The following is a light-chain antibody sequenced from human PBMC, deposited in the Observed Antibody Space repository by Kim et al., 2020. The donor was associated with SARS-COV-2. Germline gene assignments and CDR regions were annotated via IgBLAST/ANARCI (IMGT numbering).Light chain of an antibody. V-gene: IGLV1-47*01. CDR1: TSDIGNNY. CDR2: RNN. Sequence: GQRVTISCSGSTSDIGNNYVCWYQQLPGTAPKLLIYRNNQRPSGVPDRFSGSKSGTSASLAISGLRSEDEADYYCAAWDASLSGWVFGGGTKLTVL. CDR3: AAWDASLSGWV. J-gene: IGLJ3*02.